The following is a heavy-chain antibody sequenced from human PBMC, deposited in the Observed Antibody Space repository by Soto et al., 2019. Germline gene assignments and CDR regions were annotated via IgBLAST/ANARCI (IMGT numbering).Heavy chain of an antibody. CDR1: GFSFSHYA. V-gene: IGHV3-30-3*01. CDR2: ISYDGDNQ. Sequence: QVQLVQSGGGVVQTGNSLRLSCAASGFSFSHYAMHWVRQPPGKGLEWVALISYDGDNQYFTDSVRGRFTISRDNSKTTVYLEMNSLRLDDTATYYCVSPHSDSSNAFDLWGQGTLVTVSS. CDR3: VSPHSDSSNAFDL. J-gene: IGHJ5*02. D-gene: IGHD3-22*01.